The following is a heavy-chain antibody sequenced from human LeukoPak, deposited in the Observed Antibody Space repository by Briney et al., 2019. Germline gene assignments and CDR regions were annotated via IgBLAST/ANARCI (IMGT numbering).Heavy chain of an antibody. CDR1: GFDFSCYT. Sequence: PGGSLRLSRAASGFDFSCYTMNWVRQAPGKGLGWVSSISASSAFIHYADSVKGRFTVSRDNAKSSLFLQMGRLSVEDTAIYYCARESATSSFSFESWGQGVLVPVSS. CDR2: ISASSAFI. V-gene: IGHV3-21*01. D-gene: IGHD5-12*01. CDR3: ARESATSSFSFES. J-gene: IGHJ4*02.